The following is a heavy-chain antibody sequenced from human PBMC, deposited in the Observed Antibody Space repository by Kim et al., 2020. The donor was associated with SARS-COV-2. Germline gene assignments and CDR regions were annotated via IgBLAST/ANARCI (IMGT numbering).Heavy chain of an antibody. Sequence: GGSLRLSCTASGFTFGDYAMSWVRQAPGKGLEWVGFIRSKAYGGTTEYAASVKGRFTISRDDSKSIAYLQMNSLKTEDTAVYYCTRVGSSSWVLRGSRGWFDPWGQGTLVTVSS. CDR2: IRSKAYGGTT. J-gene: IGHJ5*02. D-gene: IGHD6-13*01. CDR3: TRVGSSSWVLRGSRGWFDP. V-gene: IGHV3-49*04. CDR1: GFTFGDYA.